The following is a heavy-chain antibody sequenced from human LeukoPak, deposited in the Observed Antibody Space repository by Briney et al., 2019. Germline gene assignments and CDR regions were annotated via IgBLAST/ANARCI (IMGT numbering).Heavy chain of an antibody. D-gene: IGHD2-8*01. CDR1: GFTFSSYE. Sequence: GGSLRLSCAASGFTFSSYEMNWVRQAPGKGLEWVSSISRSGSTKYYADSVKGRFTISRDNAKNSLFLQMNSLRAEDTAVYYCAKDRCSNGIGCLYYYMDVWGKGTTVTISS. CDR3: AKDRCSNGIGCLYYYMDV. CDR2: ISRSGSTK. J-gene: IGHJ6*03. V-gene: IGHV3-48*03.